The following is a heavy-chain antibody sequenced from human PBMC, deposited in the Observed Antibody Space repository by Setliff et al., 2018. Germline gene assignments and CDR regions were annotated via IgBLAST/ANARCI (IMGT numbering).Heavy chain of an antibody. D-gene: IGHD5-18*01. Sequence: ASVKVSCKASGGTLSNYAISWVRQAPGQGLEWMGGIIPMFGPANYAQKSQGRVPITADESTSTAYMELSSLRSEDTAMYYCAREGYNYGYLFDIWGQGTMVTVSS. J-gene: IGHJ3*02. CDR1: GGTLSNYA. V-gene: IGHV1-69*13. CDR3: AREGYNYGYLFDI. CDR2: IIPMFGPA.